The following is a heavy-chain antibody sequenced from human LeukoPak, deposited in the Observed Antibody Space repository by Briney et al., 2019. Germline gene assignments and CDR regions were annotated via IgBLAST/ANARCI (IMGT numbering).Heavy chain of an antibody. J-gene: IGHJ6*03. CDR1: GGSISSSSYY. Sequence: PSETLSLTCTVPGGSISSSSYYWGWIRQPPGKGLEWIGSIYYSGSTYYNPSLRSRVTISVDTSKNQFSLKLSSVTAADTAVYYCASHPFWSGYDLYYYYYYMDVWGKGTTVTVSS. CDR2: IYYSGST. V-gene: IGHV4-39*01. D-gene: IGHD3-3*01. CDR3: ASHPFWSGYDLYYYYYYMDV.